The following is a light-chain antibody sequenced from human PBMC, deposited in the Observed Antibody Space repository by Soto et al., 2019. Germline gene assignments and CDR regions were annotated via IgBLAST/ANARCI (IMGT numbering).Light chain of an antibody. J-gene: IGKJ4*01. CDR1: QSVGRRY. V-gene: IGKV3-20*01. CDR2: DTS. CDR3: QYQGT. Sequence: IVLTQSPGTLSLSPGERATLSCRASQSVGRRYLAWYQQKPGQAPRLLIYDTSERASDIPDTFSGSGSGTDFTLTISRLVPEDLAVYYCQYQGTFGGGTKVEIK.